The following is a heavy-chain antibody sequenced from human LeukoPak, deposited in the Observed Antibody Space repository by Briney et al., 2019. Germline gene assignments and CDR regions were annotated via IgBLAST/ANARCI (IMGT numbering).Heavy chain of an antibody. CDR3: ARGGLPIIGYYYDY. Sequence: GGSLRLSCAASGFTFSSYWMNWARQAPGKGLEWVSVIYSGGSTYYADSVKGRFTISRDNSKNTLYLQMNSLRAEDTAVYYCARGGLPIIGYYYDYWGQGTLVTVSS. CDR2: IYSGGST. V-gene: IGHV3-53*01. D-gene: IGHD3-22*01. CDR1: GFTFSSYW. J-gene: IGHJ4*02.